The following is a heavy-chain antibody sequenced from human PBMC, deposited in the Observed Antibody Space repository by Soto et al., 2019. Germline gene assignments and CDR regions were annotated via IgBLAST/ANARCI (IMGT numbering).Heavy chain of an antibody. CDR1: GGSISSSSDC. CDR2: MFNSGTS. CDR3: GRHMAWEDYFDP. J-gene: IGHJ5*02. V-gene: IGHV4-39*01. D-gene: IGHD1-26*01. Sequence: QLQLQESGPGLVKPSETLSLSCTVSGGSISSSSDCWGWARRPPGKGLEWIGCMFNSGTSFYNPSLKSRVSLSVDTSNNQFSLMLSSVTDADTAVYYCGRHMAWEDYFDPWGQGTLVTVSS.